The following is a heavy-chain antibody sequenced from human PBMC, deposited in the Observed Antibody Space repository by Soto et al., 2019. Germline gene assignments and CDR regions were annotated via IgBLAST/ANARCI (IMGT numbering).Heavy chain of an antibody. CDR3: ARWVGTVAGTWLDY. D-gene: IGHD6-19*01. Sequence: ASVKVCCKASGYTFTSYGISWVRQAKGQGLEWMGWISAYNGNTNYAQKLQGRVTMTTDTSTSTAYMELRSLRSDDTAVYYCARWVGTVAGTWLDYWGQGTLVTVSS. CDR2: ISAYNGNT. J-gene: IGHJ4*02. CDR1: GYTFTSYG. V-gene: IGHV1-18*01.